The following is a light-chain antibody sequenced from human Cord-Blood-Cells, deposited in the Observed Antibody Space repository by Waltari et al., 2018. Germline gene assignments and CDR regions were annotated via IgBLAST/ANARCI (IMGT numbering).Light chain of an antibody. CDR2: DGS. Sequence: EIVLTQSPATLSLSPGERATLSCRASQSVSSYLAWYQQKPGQAPRLLIYDGSNRATGIPARFSGSGSGTDFTLTISSLEPEDFAVYYCQQRSNPITFGQGTRLEIK. CDR1: QSVSSY. CDR3: QQRSNPIT. J-gene: IGKJ5*01. V-gene: IGKV3-11*01.